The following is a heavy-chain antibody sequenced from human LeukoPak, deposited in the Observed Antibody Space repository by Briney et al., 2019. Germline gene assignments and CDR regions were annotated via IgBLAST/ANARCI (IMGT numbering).Heavy chain of an antibody. CDR3: ARDDVEMATIGY. V-gene: IGHV3-21*01. CDR2: ISSSSSYI. Sequence: AGVSLRLSCAASGFSCSSYGIHWVRQAPGKVLEGVSSISSSSSYIYYADSVKGRFTISRDNAKNSLYLQMNSLRAEDTAVYYCARDDVEMATIGYWGQGTLVTVSS. CDR1: GFSCSSYG. D-gene: IGHD5-24*01. J-gene: IGHJ4*02.